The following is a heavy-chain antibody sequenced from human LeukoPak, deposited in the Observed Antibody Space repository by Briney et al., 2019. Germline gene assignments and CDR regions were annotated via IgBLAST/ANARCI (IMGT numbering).Heavy chain of an antibody. Sequence: GGSLRLSCVASGFTFSRYWMHWVRQAPGKGLVWVSRINSDGRSTNYADSVKGRFSISRDNAENTLYLQMKSLRVEDKAVYFCVRGADTGYSSDSWGQGTLVTVSS. J-gene: IGHJ4*02. V-gene: IGHV3-74*01. D-gene: IGHD3-9*01. CDR2: INSDGRST. CDR3: VRGADTGYSSDS. CDR1: GFTFSRYW.